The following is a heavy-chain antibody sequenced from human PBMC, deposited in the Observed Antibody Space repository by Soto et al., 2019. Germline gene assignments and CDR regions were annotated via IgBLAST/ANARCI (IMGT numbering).Heavy chain of an antibody. CDR3: AVYGYGVSAAAY. D-gene: IGHD4-17*01. CDR1: GLTFRNDW. CDR2: INQDGSER. V-gene: IGHV3-7*03. J-gene: IGHJ4*02. Sequence: PGGSLRLSCAGSGLTFRNDWLSWVRQAPGEGLEWVANINQDGSERYYVDSVRGRFTISRDNVENSLYLQLNSLRPEDTAVYYCAVYGYGVSAAAYWGQGTLVTVSS.